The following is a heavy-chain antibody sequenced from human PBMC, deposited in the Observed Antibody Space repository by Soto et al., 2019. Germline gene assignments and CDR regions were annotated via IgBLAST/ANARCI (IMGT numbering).Heavy chain of an antibody. V-gene: IGHV3-9*01. CDR3: AKGVATGDYYYYMDV. J-gene: IGHJ6*03. CDR1: GFTFDDYA. D-gene: IGHD5-12*01. Sequence: PGGSLRLSCAASGFTFDDYAMHWVRQAPGKGLEWVSGISWNSGSIGYADSVKGRFTISRDNAKNSLYLQMNSLRAEDTALYYCAKGVATGDYYYYMDVWGKGTTVTVSS. CDR2: ISWNSGSI.